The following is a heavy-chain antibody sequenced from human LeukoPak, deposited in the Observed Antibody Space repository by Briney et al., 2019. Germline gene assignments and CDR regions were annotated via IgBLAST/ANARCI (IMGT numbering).Heavy chain of an antibody. J-gene: IGHJ4*02. V-gene: IGHV3-53*01. Sequence: GGSLRLSCAASGFTVITNDMTWVRQAPGKGLEGVAVLYSDGNTKYADSVQGRFTISRDNSKNTLYLEMNSLSPDDTAVYYCARGVEPLAANTLAYWGQGTLVTVSS. CDR2: LYSDGNT. CDR1: GFTVITND. D-gene: IGHD1-14*01. CDR3: ARGVEPLAANTLAY.